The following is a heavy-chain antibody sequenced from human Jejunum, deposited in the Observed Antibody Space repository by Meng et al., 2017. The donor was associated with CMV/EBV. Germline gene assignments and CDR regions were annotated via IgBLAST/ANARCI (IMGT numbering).Heavy chain of an antibody. CDR1: GGSLSTTGSY. V-gene: IGHV4-39*07. J-gene: IGHJ5*02. CDR3: ARVKYGSTNWFDP. D-gene: IGHD3-10*01. Sequence: SGGSLSTTGSYWGWVRQPPGKGLEWIGNIFFSGITFSNPSLKSRVTISADTSTNQFSLKLSSVTAADTAMYYCARVKYGSTNWFDPWGQGTLVTVSS. CDR2: IFFSGIT.